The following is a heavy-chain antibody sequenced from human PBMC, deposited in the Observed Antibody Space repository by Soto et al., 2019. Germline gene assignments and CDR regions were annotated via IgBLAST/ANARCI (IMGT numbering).Heavy chain of an antibody. CDR2: IYYSGST. V-gene: IGHV4-31*03. J-gene: IGHJ6*02. CDR1: GDSSSSGGYY. CDR3: AREHISVWGGSVATDYYYYGMDA. D-gene: IGHD3-16*01. Sequence: SEPLSVTCTVSGDSSSSGGYYWSWIRQHPGKGLEWIGYIYYSGSTYYNPSLKSRVTISVDTSKNQFSLKLSSVTAADTAVYYCAREHISVWGGSVATDYYYYGMDAWGQGTTVTVPS.